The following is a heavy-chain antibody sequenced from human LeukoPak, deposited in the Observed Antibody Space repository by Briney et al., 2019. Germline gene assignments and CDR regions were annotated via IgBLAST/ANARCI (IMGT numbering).Heavy chain of an antibody. CDR2: INHSGST. CDR3: ARGRGGGGSSNNWFDP. Sequence: SETLSLTCAVYGGSFSGYYWSWIRQPPGKGLEWIGEINHSGSTNYNPSLKSRVTISVDTSKNQFSLKLSSVTAADTAVYYCARGRGGGGSSNNWFDPWGQGTLVTVSS. V-gene: IGHV4-34*01. J-gene: IGHJ5*02. D-gene: IGHD2-15*01. CDR1: GGSFSGYY.